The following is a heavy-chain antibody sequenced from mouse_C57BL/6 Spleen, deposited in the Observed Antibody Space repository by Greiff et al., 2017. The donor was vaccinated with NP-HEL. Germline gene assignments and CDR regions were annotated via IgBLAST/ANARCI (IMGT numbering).Heavy chain of an antibody. Sequence: EVKLMESGGDLVKPGGSLKLSCAASGFTFSSYGMSWVRQTPDKRLEWVATISSGGSYTYYPDSVKGRFTISRDNAKNTLYLQMSSLKSEDTAMYYCARQEGTTVVAYYYAMDYWGQGTSVTVSS. CDR1: GFTFSSYG. J-gene: IGHJ4*01. CDR3: ARQEGTTVVAYYYAMDY. V-gene: IGHV5-6*01. D-gene: IGHD1-1*01. CDR2: ISSGGSYT.